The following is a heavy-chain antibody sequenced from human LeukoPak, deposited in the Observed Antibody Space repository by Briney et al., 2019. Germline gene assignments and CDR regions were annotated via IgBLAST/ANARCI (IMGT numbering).Heavy chain of an antibody. J-gene: IGHJ4*02. Sequence: PSETLSLTCTVSNASISSNTYYRAWIRQPPGKGLEYIGSINYRGSTYYNPSLKSRVTLSVDTSKNQFSLKLSSVTAADTAVYYCARFPIVGARTPSTSIVCWGQGTLVTVSS. D-gene: IGHD1-26*01. CDR1: NASISSNTYY. CDR3: ARFPIVGARTPSTSIVC. V-gene: IGHV4-39*07. CDR2: INYRGST.